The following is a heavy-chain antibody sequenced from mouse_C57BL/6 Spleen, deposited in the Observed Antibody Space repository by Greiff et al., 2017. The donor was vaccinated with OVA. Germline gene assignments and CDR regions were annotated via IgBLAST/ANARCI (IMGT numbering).Heavy chain of an antibody. Sequence: QVQLQQSGAELVRPGASVKLSCKASGYTFTDYYINWVKQRPGQGLEWIARIYPGSGNTYYNEKFKGKATLTAEKSSSTAYMQLSSLTSEDSAVYFCAREGYYGRGFAYWGQGTLVTVSA. CDR1: GYTFTDYY. D-gene: IGHD1-1*01. J-gene: IGHJ3*01. V-gene: IGHV1-76*01. CDR2: IYPGSGNT. CDR3: AREGYYGRGFAY.